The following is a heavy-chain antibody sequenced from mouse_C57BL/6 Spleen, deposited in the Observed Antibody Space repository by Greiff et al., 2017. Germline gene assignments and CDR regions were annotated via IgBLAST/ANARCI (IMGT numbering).Heavy chain of an antibody. J-gene: IGHJ4*01. Sequence: VQLQQSGPGLVQPSQSLSITCTVSGFSLTSYGVHWVRQSPGKGLEWLGVIWRGGSTDYNAAFMSRLSITKDNSKSQVFFKMNSLQADDTAIYYCAKKGGTTDYAMDYWGQGTSVTVSS. V-gene: IGHV2-5*01. CDR1: GFSLTSYG. CDR3: AKKGGTTDYAMDY. D-gene: IGHD1-1*01. CDR2: IWRGGST.